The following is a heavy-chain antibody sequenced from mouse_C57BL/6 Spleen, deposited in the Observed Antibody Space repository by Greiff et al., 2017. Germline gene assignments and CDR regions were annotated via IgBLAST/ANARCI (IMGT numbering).Heavy chain of an antibody. CDR3: ARGPPTGGYFDY. CDR2: ISSGSSTI. D-gene: IGHD6-1*01. J-gene: IGHJ2*01. CDR1: GFTFSDYG. V-gene: IGHV5-17*01. Sequence: EVQLVESGGGLVKPGGSLKLSCAASGFTFSDYGMHWVPQAPEKGLEWVAYISSGSSTIYYADTVKGRFTIARDNAKNTLFLQMTSLRSEETAMYDCARGPPTGGYFDYWGQGTTLTVSS.